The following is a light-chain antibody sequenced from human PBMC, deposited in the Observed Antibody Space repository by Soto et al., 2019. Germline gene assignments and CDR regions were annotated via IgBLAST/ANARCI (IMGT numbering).Light chain of an antibody. J-gene: IGKJ4*01. CDR3: QQYDNSALT. Sequence: EIVLTQSPGTLSLSPGERATLSCRASQSVSSNSLAWYQQKPGQAPRLLIYGASSRATGIPDRFSGGGSGTDFTLTISRLEPEDFAVYYGQQYDNSALTFGGGTKVEIK. V-gene: IGKV3-20*01. CDR1: QSVSSNS. CDR2: GAS.